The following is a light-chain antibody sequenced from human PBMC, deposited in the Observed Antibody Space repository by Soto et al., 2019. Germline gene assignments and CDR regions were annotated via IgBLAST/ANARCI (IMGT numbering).Light chain of an antibody. CDR2: DVS. V-gene: IGLV2-8*01. CDR1: PSDVGGYNS. CDR3: SSYAGSNVR. Sequence: QSALTQPPSASGSPGQSVTISCTGTPSDVGGYNSVSWYQQYPGKAPKLMIYDVSKRPSGVPDRFSGSKSGNTASLTVSGLQAEEEANYYCSSYAGSNVRFGGGTKLTVL. J-gene: IGLJ2*01.